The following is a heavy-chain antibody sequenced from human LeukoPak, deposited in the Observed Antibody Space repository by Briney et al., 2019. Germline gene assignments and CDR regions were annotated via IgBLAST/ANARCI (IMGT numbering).Heavy chain of an antibody. CDR2: IYYSGST. J-gene: IGHJ5*02. CDR1: GGSISSGGYY. D-gene: IGHD6-13*01. V-gene: IGHV4-31*03. Sequence: PSETLSLTCTVSGGSISSGGYYWSWIRQHPGKGLEWIGYIYYSGSTYYNPSLKSRVTISVDTSKNQFSLKLSSVTAVDTAVCYCASFSGIGGNWFDPWGQGTLVTVSS. CDR3: ASFSGIGGNWFDP.